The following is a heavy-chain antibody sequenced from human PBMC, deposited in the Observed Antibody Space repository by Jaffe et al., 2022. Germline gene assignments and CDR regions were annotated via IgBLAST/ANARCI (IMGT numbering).Heavy chain of an antibody. Sequence: QVQLVQSGSELKKPGASVKVSCKASGYTFTNYAMNWVRQAPGQGLEWLGWINTNTGNPAYAQGFSGRFVFSLDTSVSTAYLQINSLKAEDTAVYYCARDPRGDCSGANCPDPYFFNYWGQGTLVTVSS. CDR1: GYTFTNYA. V-gene: IGHV7-4-1*02. D-gene: IGHD2-15*01. J-gene: IGHJ4*02. CDR2: INTNTGNP. CDR3: ARDPRGDCSGANCPDPYFFNY.